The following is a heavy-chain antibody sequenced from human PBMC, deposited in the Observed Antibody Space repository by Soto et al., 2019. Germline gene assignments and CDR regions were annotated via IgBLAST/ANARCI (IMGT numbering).Heavy chain of an antibody. Sequence: GGSLRLSCAASGFTSSNYWMHWVRQAPGKGLVWVSRIKSDGSSTSYADSVKGRFTISRDNSKNTLYLQMNSLRAEDTAVYYCAKPTGYSSGCGQGTLVTVSS. CDR2: IKSDGSST. J-gene: IGHJ4*02. V-gene: IGHV3-74*01. D-gene: IGHD6-19*01. CDR3: AKPTGYSSG. CDR1: GFTSSNYW.